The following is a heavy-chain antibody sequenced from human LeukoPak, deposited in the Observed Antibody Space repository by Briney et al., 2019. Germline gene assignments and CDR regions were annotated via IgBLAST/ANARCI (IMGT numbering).Heavy chain of an antibody. V-gene: IGHV1-24*01. D-gene: IGHD6-19*01. Sequence: ASVKVSCKVSGCTLTELSMHWVRQAPGKGLEWMGGFDPEDGETIYAQKFQGRVTMTEDTSTDTAYMELSSLRSEDTAVHYCATALSISSGWPRLDYWGQGTLVTVSS. J-gene: IGHJ4*02. CDR1: GCTLTELS. CDR2: FDPEDGET. CDR3: ATALSISSGWPRLDY.